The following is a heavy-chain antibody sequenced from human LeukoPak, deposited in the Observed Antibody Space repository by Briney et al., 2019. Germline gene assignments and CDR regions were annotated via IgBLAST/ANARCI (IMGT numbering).Heavy chain of an antibody. V-gene: IGHV3-49*03. CDR3: TSDYGGFDY. J-gene: IGHJ4*02. D-gene: IGHD4-23*01. CDR1: GFTFGDYD. Sequence: GGSLRLSCRVSGFTFGDYDVTWLRQAPGKGLEWVGFIRSKVYGGTTEYAASVKGRFIISRDDSKSIAYLQMNSLKTEETAVYYCTSDYGGFDYWGQGTLVTVSS. CDR2: IRSKVYGGTT.